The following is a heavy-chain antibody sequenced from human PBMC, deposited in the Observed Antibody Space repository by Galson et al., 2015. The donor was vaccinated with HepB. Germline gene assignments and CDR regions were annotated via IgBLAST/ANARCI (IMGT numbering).Heavy chain of an antibody. CDR1: GFTFSNYG. CDR2: ISGSGGRT. V-gene: IGHV3-23*01. CDR3: AKDDSRKYDILRRCSTTCALDV. J-gene: IGHJ6*02. Sequence: SLRLSCAASGFTFSNYGMAWVRQAPGKGLEWVSGISGSGGRTYYADSVKGRFTISRDNPKNTLYLEMNNLRAEDTAVYYCAKDDSRKYDILRRCSTTCALDVWGQGTTVTVSS. D-gene: IGHD3-9*01.